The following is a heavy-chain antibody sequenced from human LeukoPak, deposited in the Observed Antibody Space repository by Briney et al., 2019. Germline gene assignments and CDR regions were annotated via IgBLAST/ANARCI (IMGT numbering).Heavy chain of an antibody. CDR2: IYHIGTT. V-gene: IGHV4-4*02. Sequence: PSETLSLTCTVSGDSISTFTWWSWVRQPPGRGLEWIGEIYHIGTTNYNPSFKSRVTISVDKSKNHFSLNLTSVTAADTAIYYCVRDLSGWQLRDAFDIWGQGTLVTVS. D-gene: IGHD2-15*01. CDR1: GDSISTFTW. CDR3: VRDLSGWQLRDAFDI. J-gene: IGHJ3*02.